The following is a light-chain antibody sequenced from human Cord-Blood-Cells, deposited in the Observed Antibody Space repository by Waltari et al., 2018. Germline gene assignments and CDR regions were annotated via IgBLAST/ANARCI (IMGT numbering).Light chain of an antibody. Sequence: EIVLTQSPCTLSLSPGERATLSSSASQSVSSSYLAWYQQKPGQAPRLLIYGASSRATGIPDRFSGSGSGTDFTLTISRLEPEDFAVYYCQQYGSSPLYTFGQGTKLEIK. CDR2: GAS. V-gene: IGKV3-20*01. J-gene: IGKJ2*01. CDR3: QQYGSSPLYT. CDR1: QSVSSSY.